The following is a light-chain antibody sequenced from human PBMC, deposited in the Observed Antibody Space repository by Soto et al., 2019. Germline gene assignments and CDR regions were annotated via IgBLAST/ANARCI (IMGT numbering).Light chain of an antibody. CDR3: QQYRSSPPVT. Sequence: EIVLTQSPGTLSLSPGERATLSCRASQSVSSSYLAWYQQKPGQAPRLLIYGASGSTTGIPDRFSGSGSGTDVTLTISRLEPEDFAAYYCQQYRSSPPVTFGQGTRLEIK. V-gene: IGKV3-20*01. CDR1: QSVSSSY. J-gene: IGKJ5*01. CDR2: GAS.